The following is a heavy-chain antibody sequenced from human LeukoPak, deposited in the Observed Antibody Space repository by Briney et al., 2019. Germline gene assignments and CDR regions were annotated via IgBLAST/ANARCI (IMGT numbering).Heavy chain of an antibody. V-gene: IGHV3-30*03. CDR2: ISYDGSNK. CDR1: GFTFSSYG. CDR3: ARVLPDSSGWNFDY. Sequence: PGGSLRLSCAASGFTFSSYGMHWVRQAPGKGLEWVAVISYDGSNKYYADSVKGRFTISRDNSKNTLFLQMNSLRAEDTAVYYCARVLPDSSGWNFDYWGQGTLVTVSS. D-gene: IGHD6-19*01. J-gene: IGHJ4*02.